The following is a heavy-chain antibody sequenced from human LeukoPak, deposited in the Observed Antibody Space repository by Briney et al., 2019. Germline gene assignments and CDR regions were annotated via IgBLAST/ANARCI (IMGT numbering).Heavy chain of an antibody. CDR2: IYSSGST. V-gene: IGHV3-53*01. Sequence: GGSLRLSCAGSGFIVSSSYTSWVRQAPGKGLEWVSAIYSSGSTDYADSVRGRFTIARDTSKNMVYLQMNSLTAEDTAVYYCARRTGAAPGEFFLHWGQGTLVTVSS. CDR1: GFIVSSSY. J-gene: IGHJ1*01. D-gene: IGHD6-19*01. CDR3: ARRTGAAPGEFFLH.